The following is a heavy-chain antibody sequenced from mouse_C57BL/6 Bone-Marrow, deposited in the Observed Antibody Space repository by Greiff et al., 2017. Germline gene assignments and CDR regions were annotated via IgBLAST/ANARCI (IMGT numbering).Heavy chain of an antibody. CDR2: INPSNGGT. CDR1: GYTFTSYW. CDR3: ARGFYDGYFPWFAY. V-gene: IGHV1-53*01. D-gene: IGHD2-3*01. J-gene: IGHJ3*01. Sequence: QVQLKQPGTELVKPGASVKLSCKASGYTFTSYWMHWVKQRPGQGLEWIGNINPSNGGTNYNEKFKSKATLTVDKSSSTAYMQLSSLTSEDSAVYYCARGFYDGYFPWFAYWGQGTLVTVSA.